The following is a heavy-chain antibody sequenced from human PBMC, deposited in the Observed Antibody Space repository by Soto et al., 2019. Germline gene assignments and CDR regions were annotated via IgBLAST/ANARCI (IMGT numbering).Heavy chain of an antibody. CDR1: GYTFTSYD. Sequence: QVQLVQSGAEVKKPGASVKVSCKASGYTFTSYDINWVRQATGQGLEWMGWMNPNSGNTGYAQKFQGRVTMTRNTSRSTAYMEMSSRRSEDTAGYYCARGVAQPRITMIVGVAQSNIWFDPWGQGTLVTVSS. J-gene: IGHJ5*02. CDR2: MNPNSGNT. V-gene: IGHV1-8*01. CDR3: ARGVAQPRITMIVGVAQSNIWFDP. D-gene: IGHD3-22*01.